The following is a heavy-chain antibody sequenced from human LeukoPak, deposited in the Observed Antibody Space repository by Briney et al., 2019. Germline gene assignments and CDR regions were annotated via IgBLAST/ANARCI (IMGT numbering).Heavy chain of an antibody. CDR3: ARDPTTVTKGFDV. D-gene: IGHD4-17*01. J-gene: IGHJ3*01. CDR1: ADSFSTHY. V-gene: IGHV4-59*11. CDR2: ISSIGNN. Sequence: PSETLSLTSILSADSFSTHYWTSIRHPPGKGLEWIGYISSIGNNNYSPSRKSPVTITVDTSKKQFLPKITPVAAADTGVYYCARDPTTVTKGFDVWGQGTMATVPS.